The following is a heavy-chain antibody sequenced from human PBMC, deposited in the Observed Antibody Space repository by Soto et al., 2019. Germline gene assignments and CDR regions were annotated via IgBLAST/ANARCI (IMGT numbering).Heavy chain of an antibody. Sequence: PGGSLKISCNGSGYSFTTYWIGWGRQMPWKGLEWMGIINPRDSDTRYSPSFQGQVTISADKSINTAYLQWSSLKASDTAMYYCARPGSSSSDYWGQGTLVTVSS. V-gene: IGHV5-51*01. CDR2: INPRDSDT. CDR1: GYSFTTYW. CDR3: ARPGSSSSDY. D-gene: IGHD6-6*01. J-gene: IGHJ4*02.